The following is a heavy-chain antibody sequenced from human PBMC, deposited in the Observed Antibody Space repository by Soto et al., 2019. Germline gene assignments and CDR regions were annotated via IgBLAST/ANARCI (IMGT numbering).Heavy chain of an antibody. D-gene: IGHD4-17*01. CDR1: GLTVTGKKY. J-gene: IGHJ3*02. V-gene: IGHV3-53*01. CDR2: VYDTDGI. Sequence: DVQLVESGGGLIQPEGSLRLSCEASGLTVTGKKYVAWVRQAPGKGLEWVSGVYDTDGIYYADSVKGRFTSSRDNSKTIVYLEMNSLTPDDTAVYYCATWRLREHAYDIWGLGTTVTVSS. CDR3: ATWRLREHAYDI.